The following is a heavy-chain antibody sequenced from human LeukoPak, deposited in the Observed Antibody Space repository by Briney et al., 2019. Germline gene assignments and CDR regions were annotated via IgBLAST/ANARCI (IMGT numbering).Heavy chain of an antibody. D-gene: IGHD2-2*01. CDR3: ARAHQYCSSTNCYAGFDY. CDR1: GFTFSSYA. J-gene: IGHJ4*02. CDR2: ISYDGSNK. V-gene: IGHV3-30*04. Sequence: GGSLRLSCVASGFTFSSYAMHWVRQAPGKGLEWVAVISYDGSNKCYADSVKGRFTISRDNSKNTLYLQMNSLRAEDTAVYYCARAHQYCSSTNCYAGFDYWGQGTLVTVSS.